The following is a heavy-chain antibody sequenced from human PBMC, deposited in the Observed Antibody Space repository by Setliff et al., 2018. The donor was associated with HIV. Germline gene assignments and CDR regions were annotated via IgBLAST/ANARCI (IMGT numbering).Heavy chain of an antibody. V-gene: IGHV1-69*13. CDR1: GGTLSGYTISYA. D-gene: IGHD2-15*01. CDR2: ITPVFGTA. J-gene: IGHJ4*02. Sequence: SVKVSCKASGGTLSGYTISYAISWVRQAPGQGLEWMGGITPVFGTAQYAQKFQGRLTITADESTSTAYMELSSLRSEDTAVYYCARATFYCRGGRCYSSFFDSWGQGTLVTVSS. CDR3: ARATFYCRGGRCYSSFFDS.